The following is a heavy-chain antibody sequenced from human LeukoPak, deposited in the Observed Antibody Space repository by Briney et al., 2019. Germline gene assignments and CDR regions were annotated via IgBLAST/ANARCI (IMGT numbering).Heavy chain of an antibody. D-gene: IGHD3-10*01. V-gene: IGHV3-21*01. CDR3: ARDQGGSGGN. CDR1: GFTFSSYS. J-gene: IGHJ4*02. CDR2: ISSSGTYI. Sequence: PGMSLRLSCAASGFTFSSYSMHWVRQAPWKGLEWVSSISSSGTYIYYADSVKGRFTISRDNAKNSVHLQMNSLRAEDTAVYYCARDQGGSGGNWGQGTLVTVSS.